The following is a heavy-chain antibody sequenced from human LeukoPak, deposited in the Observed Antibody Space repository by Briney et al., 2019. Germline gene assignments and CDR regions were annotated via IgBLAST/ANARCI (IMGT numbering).Heavy chain of an antibody. CDR1: GGSISSYY. CDR3: ARDDGSGYYRFDQ. J-gene: IGHJ4*02. D-gene: IGHD3-22*01. Sequence: SETLSLTCTVSGGSISSYYWSWIRRPAGKGLECIGRIYTSGSTNYNPSLKSRVTMSADTPKNQFSLKLTSVTAEDTAMYYCARDDGSGYYRFDQWGQGTLVTVSS. CDR2: IYTSGST. V-gene: IGHV4-4*07.